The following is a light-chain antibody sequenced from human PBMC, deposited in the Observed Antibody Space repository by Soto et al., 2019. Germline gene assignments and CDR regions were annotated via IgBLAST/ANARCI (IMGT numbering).Light chain of an antibody. J-gene: IGLJ2*01. CDR2: DVS. CDR3: CSFAGGDTLVV. V-gene: IGLV2-11*01. Sequence: HSALTQPRSVSGSPGQSVTISCTGTSSDVGGYNYVSWYQHHPGKAPKLMIYDVSKRPSGVPDRFSGSKSGNAASLTISGLQAEDEADYYCCSFAGGDTLVVFGGGTKLTVL. CDR1: SSDVGGYNY.